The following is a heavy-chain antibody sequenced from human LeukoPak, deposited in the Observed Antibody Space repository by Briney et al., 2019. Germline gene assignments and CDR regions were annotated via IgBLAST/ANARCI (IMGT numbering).Heavy chain of an antibody. CDR3: AKRGDWNSTFSYYYYMDV. Sequence: PGGSLRLSCAASGFTFFTHPMNWVRQAPGKGLEWVSYISISGSTMYYADSVKGRFTISRDNSKNTLYLQMNSLRAEDTAVYYCAKRGDWNSTFSYYYYMDVWGKGTTVTVSS. V-gene: IGHV3-48*01. CDR2: ISISGSTM. CDR1: GFTFFTHP. J-gene: IGHJ6*03. D-gene: IGHD1-7*01.